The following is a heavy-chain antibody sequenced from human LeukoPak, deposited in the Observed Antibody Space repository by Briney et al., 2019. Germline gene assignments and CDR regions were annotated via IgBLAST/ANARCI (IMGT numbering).Heavy chain of an antibody. CDR3: ARLCPMTTVTSPGFWFDP. J-gene: IGHJ5*02. CDR1: GGTFSSYA. V-gene: IGHV1-69*13. Sequence: SVKVSCKASGGTFSSYAISWVRQAPGQGLEWMGGIIPIFGTANYAQEFQGRVTITADESTSTAYMELSSLRSDDTAVYYCARLCPMTTVTSPGFWFDPWGQGTLVTVSS. CDR2: IIPIFGTA. D-gene: IGHD4-17*01.